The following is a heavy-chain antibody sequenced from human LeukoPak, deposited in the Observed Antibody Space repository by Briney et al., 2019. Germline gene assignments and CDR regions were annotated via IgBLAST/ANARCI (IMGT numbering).Heavy chain of an antibody. CDR3: AGYDILTGSLAYFDY. D-gene: IGHD3-9*01. J-gene: IGHJ4*02. Sequence: GASVKVSCKASGGTFSSYAISWVRQAPGQGLEWMGGIIPIFGTANYAQKFQGRVTITTDESTSTAYMELSSLRSEDTAAYYCAGYDILTGSLAYFDYWGQGTLVTVSS. V-gene: IGHV1-69*05. CDR2: IIPIFGTA. CDR1: GGTFSSYA.